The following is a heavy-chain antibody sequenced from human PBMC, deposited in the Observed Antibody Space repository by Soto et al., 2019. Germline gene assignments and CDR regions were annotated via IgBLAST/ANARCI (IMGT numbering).Heavy chain of an antibody. Sequence: GGSLRLSCAASGFTFTNAWMSWVRQAPGKGLEWVGRIKSKTDGGTTDYAAPVKGRFTISRDDSENTLYLQMNSLKTEDTAVYYCTTEQGYCSGGTCFYHFYGMDVWGQGTTVTVSS. CDR3: TTEQGYCSGGTCFYHFYGMDV. V-gene: IGHV3-15*01. CDR1: GFTFTNAW. D-gene: IGHD2-15*01. CDR2: IKSKTDGGTT. J-gene: IGHJ6*02.